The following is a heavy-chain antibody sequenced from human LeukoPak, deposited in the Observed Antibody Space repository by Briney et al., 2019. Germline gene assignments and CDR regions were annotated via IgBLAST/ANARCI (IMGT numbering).Heavy chain of an antibody. J-gene: IGHJ4*02. V-gene: IGHV3-23*01. CDR3: ATKGAGTARYFDY. CDR1: EFTFSNYA. CDR2: ISGGAGNT. Sequence: GGSLRLSCAASEFTFSNYAMIWVRQAPGKGLEWVSAISGGAGNTYYADSVKGRFTISRDNSKNTLYLQMNSLRAEDTAVYYCATKGAGTARYFDYWSQGTLVTVSS. D-gene: IGHD6-19*01.